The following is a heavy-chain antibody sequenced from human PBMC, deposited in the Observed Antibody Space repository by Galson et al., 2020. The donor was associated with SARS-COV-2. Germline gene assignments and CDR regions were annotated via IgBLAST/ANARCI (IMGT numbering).Heavy chain of an antibody. CDR2: ISWNSGSI. CDR1: GFTFDDYA. J-gene: IGHJ6*03. Sequence: GGSLRLSCAASGFTFDDYAMHWVRQAPGKGLEWVSGISWNSGSIGYADSVKGRFTISRDNAKNSLYLQMNSLRAEDTALYYCATGDPILHMDVWGKGTTVTVSS. V-gene: IGHV3-9*01. CDR3: ATGDPILHMDV. D-gene: IGHD2-21*01.